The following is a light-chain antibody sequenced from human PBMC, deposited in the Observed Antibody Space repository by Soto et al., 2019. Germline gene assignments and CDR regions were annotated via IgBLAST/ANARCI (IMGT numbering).Light chain of an antibody. V-gene: IGKV1-33*01. Sequence: DIQMTQSPSSLSASVGDRVTITCQASQDISNYLNWYQQKPGKAPKLLIYDASNLETGVPSRFSGSGSGTDFTFTISSLQPQDIATYYCQQYDNLRRRFTLGTGTKVDIK. CDR2: DAS. CDR1: QDISNY. J-gene: IGKJ3*01. CDR3: QQYDNLRRRFT.